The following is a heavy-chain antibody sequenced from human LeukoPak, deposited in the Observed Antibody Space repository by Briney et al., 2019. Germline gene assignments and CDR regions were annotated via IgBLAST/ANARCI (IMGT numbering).Heavy chain of an antibody. D-gene: IGHD5-24*01. CDR2: IYPGDSDV. CDR1: GYSFTTYW. J-gene: IGHJ6*03. CDR3: ARAIDGYNYGYYYMDV. Sequence: GESLKISCKASGYSFTTYWIVWVRQMPGKSLEWMGIIYPGDSDVRYSPSFQGQVTISVDRSISTAYLQWSSLKASDTAMYFCARAIDGYNYGYYYMDVWGKGTTITVSS. V-gene: IGHV5-51*01.